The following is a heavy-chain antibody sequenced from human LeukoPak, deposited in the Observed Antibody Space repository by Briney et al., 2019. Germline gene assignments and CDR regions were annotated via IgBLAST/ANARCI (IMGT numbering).Heavy chain of an antibody. Sequence: ASVKVSCKASGYTFTGYYMHWVRQAPGQGLEWMGWIGADSGDTHGDTPYAEKLQGRVTMTTDTSTDTAYMDLRSLTSDDTAVYYCARGSSPYNWYFDLWGRGTLVTVSS. CDR1: GYTFTGYY. J-gene: IGHJ2*01. D-gene: IGHD4-11*01. CDR3: ARGSSPYNWYFDL. CDR2: IGADSGDT. V-gene: IGHV1-18*04.